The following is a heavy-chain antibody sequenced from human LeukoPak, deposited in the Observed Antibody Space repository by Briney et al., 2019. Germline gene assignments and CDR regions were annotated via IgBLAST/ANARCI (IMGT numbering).Heavy chain of an antibody. J-gene: IGHJ5*02. V-gene: IGHV4-4*02. CDR1: VDSISSSKW. CDR3: ARGGFIVVVPAAKSRWFDP. D-gene: IGHD2-2*01. Sequence: PSGTLSLTCAVSVDSISSSKWWSWVRQAPGKGLEWIGEIHPGGSTNYNPSLKSRVTISIDKSKNQFSLKMSSVTAADTAVYYCARGGFIVVVPAAKSRWFDPWGQGTLVIVSS. CDR2: IHPGGST.